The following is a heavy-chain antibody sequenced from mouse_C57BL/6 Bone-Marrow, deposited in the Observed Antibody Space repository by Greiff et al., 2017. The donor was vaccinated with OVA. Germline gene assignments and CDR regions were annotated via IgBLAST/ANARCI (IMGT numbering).Heavy chain of an antibody. CDR2: IHPNSGST. J-gene: IGHJ2*01. Sequence: QVHVKQSGAELVKPGASVKLSCKASGYTFTSYWMHWVKQRPGQGLEWIGMIHPNSGSTNYNEKFKSKATLTVDKSSSTAYMQLSSLTSEDSAVYYCARGGSIDYWGQGTTLTVSS. CDR1: GYTFTSYW. CDR3: ARGGSIDY. V-gene: IGHV1-64*01. D-gene: IGHD5-1*01.